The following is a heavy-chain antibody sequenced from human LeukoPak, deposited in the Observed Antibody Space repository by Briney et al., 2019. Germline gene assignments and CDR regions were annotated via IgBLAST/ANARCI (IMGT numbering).Heavy chain of an antibody. Sequence: PGGSLRLSCAASGFTFSGSAMHWVRQASGKGLEWVGRIRSKANSYATAYAASVKGRFTISRDDSKNTAYLQMNSLKTEDTAVYYCTKTHDYGGNSDFDYWGQGTLVTVSS. J-gene: IGHJ4*02. CDR3: TKTHDYGGNSDFDY. CDR2: IRSKANSYAT. D-gene: IGHD4-23*01. V-gene: IGHV3-73*01. CDR1: GFTFSGSA.